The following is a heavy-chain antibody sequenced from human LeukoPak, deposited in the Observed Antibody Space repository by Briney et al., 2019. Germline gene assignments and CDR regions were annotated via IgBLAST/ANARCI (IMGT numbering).Heavy chain of an antibody. CDR3: ARDRSALDY. CDR1: GGSISSYY. J-gene: IGHJ4*02. V-gene: IGHV4-59*01. CDR2: IYYSGST. Sequence: PSETLSLXCTVSGGSISSYYWSWIRQPPGKGLEWIGYIYYSGSTNYNPSLKSRVTISVDTSKNQFSLKLSSVTAADTAVYYCARDRSALDYWGQGTLVTVSS.